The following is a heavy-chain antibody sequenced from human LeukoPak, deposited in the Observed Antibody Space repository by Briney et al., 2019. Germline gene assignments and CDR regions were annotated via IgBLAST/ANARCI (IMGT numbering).Heavy chain of an antibody. J-gene: IGHJ4*02. V-gene: IGHV1-2*02. CDR1: GYTFTGYY. D-gene: IGHD6-6*01. Sequence: ASVKVSCKASGYTFTGYYMHWVRQAPGQGLEWMGWINPNSGGTNYAQKFQGRVTVTRDTSISTAYMELSRLRSDDTAVYYCARASSSSLYYFDYWGQGTLVTVSS. CDR3: ARASSSSLYYFDY. CDR2: INPNSGGT.